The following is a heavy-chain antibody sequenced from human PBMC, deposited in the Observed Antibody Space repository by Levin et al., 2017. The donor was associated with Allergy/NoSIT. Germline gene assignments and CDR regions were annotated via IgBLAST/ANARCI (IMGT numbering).Heavy chain of an antibody. Sequence: NPGGSLRLSCAASGFTFSNAWMSWVRQAPGKGLEWVGRIKSKTDGGTTDYAAPVKGRFTISRDDSKNTLYLQMNSLKTEDTAVYYCTKDSRTMVRGVSRKYYYYYGMDGWGQGTTVTVSS. V-gene: IGHV3-15*01. CDR1: GFTFSNAW. CDR3: TKDSRTMVRGVSRKYYYYYGMDG. CDR2: IKSKTDGGTT. J-gene: IGHJ6*02. D-gene: IGHD3-10*01.